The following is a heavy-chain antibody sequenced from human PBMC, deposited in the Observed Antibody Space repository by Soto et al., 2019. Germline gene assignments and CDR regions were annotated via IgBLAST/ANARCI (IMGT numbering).Heavy chain of an antibody. CDR1: GFTFNNFA. CDR3: ARVPQRSSGPLDI. J-gene: IGHJ3*02. Sequence: GGSLRLSCAATGFTFNNFAMNWVRQGPGKGLEWVSGISGGGDATRYADSVKGRFTISRDNAKNSLYLQMNSLRAEDTAVYYCARVPQRSSGPLDIWGQGTMVTVSS. V-gene: IGHV3-48*04. D-gene: IGHD3-22*01. CDR2: ISGGGDAT.